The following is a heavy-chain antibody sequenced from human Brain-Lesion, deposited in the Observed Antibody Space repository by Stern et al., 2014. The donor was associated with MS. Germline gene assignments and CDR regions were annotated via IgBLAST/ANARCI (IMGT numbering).Heavy chain of an antibody. CDR1: GGLFRSDA. V-gene: IGHV1-69*01. CDR2: IFPMTGEA. Sequence: QVQLVESGAEVRKPGSSVKVSCKASGGLFRSDAISWVRQAPGQGLEWLVGIFPMTGEAPYAQKFLDRVPITADESTTTTYMVLNSLTSEDTALYYCARHWGTDLWGQGTLLTVSS. J-gene: IGHJ5*02. CDR3: ARHWGTDL. D-gene: IGHD7-27*01.